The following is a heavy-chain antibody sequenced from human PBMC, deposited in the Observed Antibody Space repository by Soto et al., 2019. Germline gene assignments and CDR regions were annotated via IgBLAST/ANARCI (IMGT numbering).Heavy chain of an antibody. CDR1: GGSISSSSYY. D-gene: IGHD3-3*01. CDR3: AGQDYDFWSGYYTSDY. Sequence: SETLSLTCTVSGGSISSSSYYWVWIRQPPGKGLEWIGGIYYSGSTYYNPSLKSRVTISVDTSKNQFSLKLSSVTAADTAVYYCAGQDYDFWSGYYTSDYWGQGTLVTVSS. V-gene: IGHV4-39*01. J-gene: IGHJ4*02. CDR2: IYYSGST.